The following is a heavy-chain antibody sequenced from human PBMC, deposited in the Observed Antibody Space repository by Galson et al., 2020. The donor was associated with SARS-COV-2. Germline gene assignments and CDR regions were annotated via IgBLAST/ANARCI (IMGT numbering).Heavy chain of an antibody. J-gene: IGHJ4*02. CDR2: IWNDESSK. Sequence: SLKISCAASGFTFSRYGIDWVRQAPGKGLEWVALIWNDESSKYYANSVKGRFTISRDNSKSIVYLQMNRLRVEDTAVYYCARGNSGDWADYWGQGTLVTVSS. CDR1: GFTFSRYG. D-gene: IGHD6-19*01. CDR3: ARGNSGDWADY. V-gene: IGHV3-33*03.